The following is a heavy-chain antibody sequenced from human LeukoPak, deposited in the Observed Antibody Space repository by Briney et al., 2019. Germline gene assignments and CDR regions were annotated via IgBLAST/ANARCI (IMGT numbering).Heavy chain of an antibody. D-gene: IGHD3-10*01. V-gene: IGHV4-34*01. CDR2: INHSGST. CDR1: GESISGFY. Sequence: SETLSLTCTVSGESISGFYWSWIRQPPGKGLEWIGEINHSGSTNYNPSLKSRVTISVDTSKNQFSLKLSSVTAADTAVYYCAREPRGSGSYDYWGQGTLVTVSS. J-gene: IGHJ4*02. CDR3: AREPRGSGSYDY.